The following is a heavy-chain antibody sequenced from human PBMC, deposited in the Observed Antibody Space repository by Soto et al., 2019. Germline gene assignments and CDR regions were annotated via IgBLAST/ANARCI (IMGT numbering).Heavy chain of an antibody. CDR3: ARDMLQQWLAFDY. D-gene: IGHD6-19*01. CDR2: IWYDGSNK. V-gene: IGHV3-30*02. J-gene: IGHJ4*02. Sequence: GGSLRLSCAASGFTFSNHGIQWVRQAPGKGLEWVATIWYDGSNKYYEDSVKGRFTISRDNYKNTLYLQMNSLRAEDTAVYYCARDMLQQWLAFDYWGQGTLVTVSS. CDR1: GFTFSNHG.